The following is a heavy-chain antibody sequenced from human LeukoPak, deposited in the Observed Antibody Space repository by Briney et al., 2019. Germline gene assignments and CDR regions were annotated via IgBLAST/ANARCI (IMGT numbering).Heavy chain of an antibody. CDR1: GFTFSGSA. J-gene: IGHJ6*02. V-gene: IGHV3-73*01. CDR2: IRSKANSYAT. D-gene: IGHD3-22*01. Sequence: PGGSLKLSCAASGFTFSGSAMHWVRQASGKGLEWVGRIRSKANSYATAYAASVKGRFTISRDDSKNTAYLQMNSLKTEDTAVYYCTGGLITRYGMDVWGQGTTVTASS. CDR3: TGGLITRYGMDV.